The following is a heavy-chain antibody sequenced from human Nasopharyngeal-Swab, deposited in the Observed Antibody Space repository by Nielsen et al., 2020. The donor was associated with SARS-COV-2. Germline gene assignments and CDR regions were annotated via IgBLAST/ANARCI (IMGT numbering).Heavy chain of an antibody. CDR1: GFTFSSSA. V-gene: IGHV3-23*01. CDR3: ARDGYGDYGAFDY. Sequence: GESLKISCVASGFTFSSSAISWVRQAPGMGLEWVSVIGAGGNTIYADSVKGRFTISRDNSKNTLYLQMNSLRAEDTAVYYCARDGYGDYGAFDYWGQGTLVTVSS. CDR2: IGAGGNT. J-gene: IGHJ4*02. D-gene: IGHD4-17*01.